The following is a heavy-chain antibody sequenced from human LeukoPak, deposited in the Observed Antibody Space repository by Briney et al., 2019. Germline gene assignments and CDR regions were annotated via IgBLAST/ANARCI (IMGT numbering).Heavy chain of an antibody. J-gene: IGHJ4*02. CDR2: INHSGST. V-gene: IGHV4-34*01. CDR3: ARGRHSVPAAIRY. Sequence: KASETLSLTCAVYGGSFSGYYWSWIRQPPGKGLEWIGEINHSGSTNYNPSLKSRVTISVDTSKNQFSLKLSSVTAADTAVYHCARGRHSVPAAIRYWGQGTLVTVSS. CDR1: GGSFSGYY. D-gene: IGHD2-2*01.